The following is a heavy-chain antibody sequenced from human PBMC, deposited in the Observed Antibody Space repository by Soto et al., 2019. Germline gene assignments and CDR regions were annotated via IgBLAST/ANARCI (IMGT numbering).Heavy chain of an antibody. Sequence: PSETLSLTCTVSGGSISSSSYYWGWIRQPPGKGLEWTGSIYYSGSTYYNPSLKSRVTISVDTSKNQFSLKLSSVTAADTAVYYCARKMAGYSSGWYQYYYYYYGMDVWGQGTTVTVSS. CDR3: ARKMAGYSSGWYQYYYYYYGMDV. J-gene: IGHJ6*02. D-gene: IGHD6-19*01. V-gene: IGHV4-39*01. CDR1: GGSISSSSYY. CDR2: IYYSGST.